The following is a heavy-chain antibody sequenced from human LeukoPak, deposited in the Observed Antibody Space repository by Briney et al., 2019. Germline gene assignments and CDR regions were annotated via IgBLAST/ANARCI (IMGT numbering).Heavy chain of an antibody. CDR1: GFTFSSYA. Sequence: GGSLRLSCAASGFTFSSYAMHWVRQAPGKGLEWVAVISYDGSNKYYADSVKGRFTISRDNSKNTLYLQMNSLRAEDTAVYYCARPLHTVTWGCMDVWDQGTTVTVSS. CDR3: ARPLHTVTWGCMDV. V-gene: IGHV3-30-3*01. J-gene: IGHJ6*02. D-gene: IGHD4-17*01. CDR2: ISYDGSNK.